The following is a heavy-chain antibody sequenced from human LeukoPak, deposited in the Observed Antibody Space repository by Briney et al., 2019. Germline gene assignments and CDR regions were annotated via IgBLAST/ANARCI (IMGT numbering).Heavy chain of an antibody. D-gene: IGHD2-15*01. CDR3: AKDWRRIVVVGPITRHGNYMDV. J-gene: IGHJ6*03. Sequence: PGGSLRLSCAASGFTFRNYAMHWVRQAPGKGLEWVAVISNDGRNKYYADSVKGRFTISRDNSKNTLYLQMNSLRPEDTAVYYCAKDWRRIVVVGPITRHGNYMDVWGKGTTVTISS. CDR1: GFTFRNYA. CDR2: ISNDGRNK. V-gene: IGHV3-30*04.